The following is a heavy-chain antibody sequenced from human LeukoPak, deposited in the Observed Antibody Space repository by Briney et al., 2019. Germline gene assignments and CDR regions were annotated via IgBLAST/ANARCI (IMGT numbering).Heavy chain of an antibody. J-gene: IGHJ4*02. V-gene: IGHV3-23*01. CDR1: GFTFSSYA. CDR3: AKEMSGIAVAGTSDY. CDR2: ISGSGGST. D-gene: IGHD6-19*01. Sequence: GASLRLSCAASGFTFSSYAMSWVRQAPGKGLEWVSAISGSGGSTYYADSVKGRLTISRDNSKNTLYLQMNSLRAEDTAVYYCAKEMSGIAVAGTSDYWGQGTLVTVSS.